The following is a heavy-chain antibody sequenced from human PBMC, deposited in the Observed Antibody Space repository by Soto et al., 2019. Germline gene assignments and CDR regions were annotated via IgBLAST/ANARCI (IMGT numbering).Heavy chain of an antibody. CDR3: AKDEVTRNDLWDYFEF. CDR2: IGGGGDDT. CDR1: GFIFSHYA. V-gene: IGHV3-23*01. D-gene: IGHD1-1*01. J-gene: IGHJ4*02. Sequence: GGSLRLSCAASGFIFSHYAMSWVRQAPGKGLEWVSGIGGGGDDTNYADSVKGRFTISRDNSKNTLFLQMNSLRVEDTAVYYCAKDEVTRNDLWDYFEFGGQGTLVTVSS.